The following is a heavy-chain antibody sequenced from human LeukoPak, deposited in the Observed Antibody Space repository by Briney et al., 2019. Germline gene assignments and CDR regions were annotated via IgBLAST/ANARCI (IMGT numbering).Heavy chain of an antibody. D-gene: IGHD6-13*01. CDR1: GFTFSSYW. V-gene: IGHV3-7*01. CDR3: ATSAADDYYYYYYMDV. J-gene: IGHJ6*03. Sequence: QPGGSLRLSCAASGFTFSSYWMSWVRQAPGKGLEWVANIKQDGSEKYYVDSVKSRFTITRDNAKNTLYLQMNSLRAEDTAVYYCATSAADDYYYYYYMDVWGKGTPVTVSS. CDR2: IKQDGSEK.